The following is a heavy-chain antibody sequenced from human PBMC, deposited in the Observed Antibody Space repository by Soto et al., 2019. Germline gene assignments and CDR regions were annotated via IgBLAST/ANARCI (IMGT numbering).Heavy chain of an antibody. CDR1: GCNCVGFA. J-gene: IGHJ5*02. CDR2: ISGSGGST. CDR3: ARDPDWGGYSWFDP. Sequence: AAAGCNCVGFAGRRIRKAQGKGLEWVSAISGSGGSTYYADSVKGRFTISRDNSKNTLYLQMNSLRAEDTAVYYCARDPDWGGYSWFDPRGQGTLVTVSS. V-gene: IGHV3-23*01. D-gene: IGHD7-27*01.